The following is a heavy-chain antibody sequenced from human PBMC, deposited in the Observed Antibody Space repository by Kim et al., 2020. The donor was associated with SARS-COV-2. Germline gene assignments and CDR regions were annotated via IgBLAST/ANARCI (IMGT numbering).Heavy chain of an antibody. J-gene: IGHJ4*02. D-gene: IGHD6-19*01. CDR3: ARGAAVADTYYFTS. CDR2: IIDTGDAT. V-gene: IGHV3-23*01. Sequence: GGSLRLSCAASGFTFSTYAMSWVRQAPGKGLEWVSSIIDTGDATYYADSVRGRFPISRDDSKKTLFLQINSLRGDDTAIYYCARGAAVADTYYFTSWGQGTLVTV. CDR1: GFTFSTYA.